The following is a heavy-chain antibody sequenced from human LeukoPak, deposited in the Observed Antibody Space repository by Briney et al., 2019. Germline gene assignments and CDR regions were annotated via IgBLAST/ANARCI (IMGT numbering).Heavy chain of an antibody. CDR2: IIPIFGTA. D-gene: IGHD4-17*01. V-gene: IGHV1-69*05. CDR3: ARNDYGDYALFG. CDR1: GGTFSSYA. J-gene: IGHJ4*02. Sequence: SVKVSRKASGGTFSSYAISWVRQAPGQGLEWMGGIIPIFGTANYAQKFQGRVTITTDESTSTAYMELSSLRSEDTAVYYCARNDYGDYALFGWGQGTLVTVSS.